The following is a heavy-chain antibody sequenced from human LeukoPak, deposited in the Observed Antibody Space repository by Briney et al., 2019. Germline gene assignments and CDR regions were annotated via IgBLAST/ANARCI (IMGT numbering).Heavy chain of an antibody. J-gene: IGHJ4*02. CDR1: GGTFSSYA. D-gene: IGHD6-19*01. V-gene: IGHV1-69*06. CDR2: IIPIFGTA. CDR3: ARVATVAVFDY. Sequence: GASVKVSCKASGGTFSSYAISWVRQAPGQGLEWMGGIIPIFGTANYAQKFQGRVTITADKSTSTAYMELSSLRPEDTAVYYCARVATVAVFDYWGQGTLVTVSS.